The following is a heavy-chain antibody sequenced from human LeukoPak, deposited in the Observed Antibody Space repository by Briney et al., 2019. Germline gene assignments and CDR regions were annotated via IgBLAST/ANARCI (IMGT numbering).Heavy chain of an antibody. CDR2: ICAYNGNT. V-gene: IGHV1-18*01. J-gene: IGHJ4*02. Sequence: ASVKVSCKASGGTFSSYAISWVRQAPGQGLEWMGWICAYNGNTNYAQKLQGRVTMTTDTSTSTAYMELRSLRSDDTAVYYCARHETDYGDYSRQDYWGQGTLVTVSS. CDR1: GGTFSSYA. D-gene: IGHD4-17*01. CDR3: ARHETDYGDYSRQDY.